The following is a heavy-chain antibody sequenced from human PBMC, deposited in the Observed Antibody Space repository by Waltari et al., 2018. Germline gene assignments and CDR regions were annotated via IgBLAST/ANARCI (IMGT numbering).Heavy chain of an antibody. J-gene: IGHJ4*02. V-gene: IGHV3-74*01. CDR2: INSDGSST. CDR3: ARSHPHYGGTTADY. CDR1: GFTFRSYW. D-gene: IGHD4-17*01. Sequence: EVQLVESGGGLVQPGGSLRLSCAASGFTFRSYWMHWVRQAPGKGLVWVSRINSDGSSTSYADSVKGRFTISRDNAKNTLYLQMNSLRAEDTAVYYCARSHPHYGGTTADYWGQGTLVTVSS.